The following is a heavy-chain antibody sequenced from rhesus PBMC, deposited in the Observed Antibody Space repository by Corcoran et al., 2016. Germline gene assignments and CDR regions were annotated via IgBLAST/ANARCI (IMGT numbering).Heavy chain of an antibody. CDR1: GGSLSSRNW. J-gene: IGHJ4*01. CDR3: ARYSWNYLVDY. Sequence: QVQLQESGPAVVKPSETLSLPCAFSGGSLSSRNWWSWLLHSPGTGLAWIGGIDGSGGSTEDNPSLKRRGTISKDTAKNQFAVKRSSVTAADTAGYYCARYSWNYLVDYGGQGVLVTVSA. CDR2: IDGSGGST. D-gene: IGHD1-1-1*01. V-gene: IGHV4-93*01.